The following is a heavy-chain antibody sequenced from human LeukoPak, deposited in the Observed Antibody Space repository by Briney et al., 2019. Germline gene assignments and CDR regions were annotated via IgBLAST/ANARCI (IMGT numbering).Heavy chain of an antibody. Sequence: SVKVSCKASGGTFSSYAISWVRQAPGQGLEWMGGIIPIFGTAIYAQKFQGRVTITTDESTSTAYMELSSLRSEDTAVYYCAKSLYFYDRSNYRYYYYMDVWAAGTTVTVSS. V-gene: IGHV1-69*05. J-gene: IGHJ6*03. CDR3: AKSLYFYDRSNYRYYYYMDV. D-gene: IGHD3-22*01. CDR1: GGTFSSYA. CDR2: IIPIFGTA.